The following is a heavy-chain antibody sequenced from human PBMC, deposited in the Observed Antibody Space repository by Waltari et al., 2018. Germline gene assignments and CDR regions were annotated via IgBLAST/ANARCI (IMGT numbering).Heavy chain of an antibody. CDR2: ITSGGGDT. V-gene: IGHV3-23*01. Sequence: QLLESGGGWRQAGGSLTPACAASGFTFSKYAMSWVRQAPGKGPEWVSGITSGGGDTYYTDSVRGRFTISRDNSKNTVYLQMNSLRHEDTAVYYCAKEIYRIGRPCFDYWGQGVRVTVSS. CDR3: AKEIYRIGRPCFDY. J-gene: IGHJ4*02. CDR1: GFTFSKYA. D-gene: IGHD6-19*01.